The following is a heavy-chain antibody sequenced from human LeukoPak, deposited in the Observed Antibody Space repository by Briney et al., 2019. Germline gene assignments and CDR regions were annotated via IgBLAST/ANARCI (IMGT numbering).Heavy chain of an antibody. D-gene: IGHD3-10*01. CDR2: INPNSGGT. CDR1: GYTFTDYY. V-gene: IGHV1-2*02. Sequence: ASVKVSCRASGYTFTDYYLHWVRQAPGQGLEWMGWINPNSGGTNYAQKFQGRVTMTRDTSISTAYMELSRLRSDDTAVYYCARVGNVLLWFGEIDYWGQGTLVTVSS. CDR3: ARVGNVLLWFGEIDY. J-gene: IGHJ4*02.